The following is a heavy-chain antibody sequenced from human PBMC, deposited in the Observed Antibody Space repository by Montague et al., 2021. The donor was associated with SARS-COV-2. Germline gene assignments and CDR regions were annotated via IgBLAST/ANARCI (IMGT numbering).Heavy chain of an antibody. V-gene: IGHV4-59*12. Sequence: SETLSLTCTASGGSISPYYWSWIRQSPGKGLECIGYTSYSGSTDYNPSLKSRVTISIDTSKNQSSLKLSSVTAADTAVYYCARVRYYGSGTSLGMDVWGQGTTVTVSS. J-gene: IGHJ6*02. CDR1: GGSISPYY. CDR3: ARVRYYGSGTSLGMDV. CDR2: TSYSGST. D-gene: IGHD3-10*01.